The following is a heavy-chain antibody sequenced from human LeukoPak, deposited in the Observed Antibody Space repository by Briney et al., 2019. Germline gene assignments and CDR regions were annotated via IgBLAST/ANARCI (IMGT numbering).Heavy chain of an antibody. CDR1: GFTFSSYA. V-gene: IGHV3-30*04. J-gene: IGHJ4*02. CDR3: ARGLITMIVVD. Sequence: GGSLRLSCAASGFTFSSYAMHWVRQAPGKGLEWVAVISYDGSNKYYADSVKGRFTISRDNSKNTLYLQRNSLRAEDTAVYYCARGLITMIVVDWGQGTLVTVSS. CDR2: ISYDGSNK. D-gene: IGHD3-22*01.